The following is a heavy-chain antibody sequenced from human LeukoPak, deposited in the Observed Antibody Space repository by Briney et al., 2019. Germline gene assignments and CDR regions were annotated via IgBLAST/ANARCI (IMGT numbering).Heavy chain of an antibody. CDR2: IYYSGST. J-gene: IGHJ4*02. D-gene: IGHD4-23*01. CDR1: GGSISSSSYY. V-gene: IGHV4-39*07. CDR3: ARCDRYGGNTEFLFDY. Sequence: SETLSLTCTVSGGSISSSSYYWGWIRQPPGKGLEWIGSIYYSGSTYYNPSLKSRVTISVDTSKNQFSLKLSSVTAADTAVYYCARCDRYGGNTEFLFDYWGQGTLVTVSS.